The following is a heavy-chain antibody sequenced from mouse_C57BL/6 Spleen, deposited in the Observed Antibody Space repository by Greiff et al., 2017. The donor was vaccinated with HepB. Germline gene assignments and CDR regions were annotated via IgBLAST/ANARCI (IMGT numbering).Heavy chain of an antibody. J-gene: IGHJ4*01. CDR2: IDPSDSYT. V-gene: IGHV1-69*01. CDR1: GYTFTSYW. Sequence: QVHVKQPGAELVMPGASVKLSCKASGYTFTSYWMHWVKQRPGQGLEWIGEIDPSDSYTNYNQKFKGKSTLTVDKSSSTAYMQLSSLTSEDSAVYYCARGGTTVVDAMDYWGQGTSVTVSS. D-gene: IGHD1-1*01. CDR3: ARGGTTVVDAMDY.